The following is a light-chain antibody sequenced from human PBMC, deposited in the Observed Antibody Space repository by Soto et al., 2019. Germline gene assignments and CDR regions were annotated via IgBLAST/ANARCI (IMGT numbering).Light chain of an antibody. V-gene: IGKV1-33*01. CDR3: QQFDYLPPA. Sequence: DIQMTQSPSSLSASVGDRVTITCQASHDINNFLNWYQQKPGKAPKLLIHDTSSLQTGVPSRFSGSGPGTDFTFTISNLQPDDVATYYCQQFDYLPPAFGQGTKLEI. J-gene: IGKJ2*01. CDR1: HDINNF. CDR2: DTS.